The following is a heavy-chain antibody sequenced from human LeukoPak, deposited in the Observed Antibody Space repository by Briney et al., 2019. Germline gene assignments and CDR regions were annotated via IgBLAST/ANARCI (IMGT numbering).Heavy chain of an antibody. V-gene: IGHV4-61*01. CDR1: GGSISSGSYY. CDR2: IYYSGST. D-gene: IGHD2-2*01. J-gene: IGHJ6*03. CDR3: ARDTGGVVVPAATVSYYYYMDV. Sequence: SQTLSLTCTVSGGSISSGSYYWSWIRQPPGKGLEWIGYIYYSGSTNYNPSLKSRVTISVDTSKNQFSLKLSSVTAADTAVYYCARDTGGVVVPAATVSYYYYMDVWGKGTTVTVSS.